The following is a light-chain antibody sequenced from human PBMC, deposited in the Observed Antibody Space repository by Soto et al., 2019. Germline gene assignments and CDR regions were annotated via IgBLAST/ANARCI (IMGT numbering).Light chain of an antibody. CDR1: SSDVGGFNY. CDR3: SSYVAGNTVV. J-gene: IGLJ2*01. Sequence: SALTQPPSASGSPGQSVTISCTGTSSDVGGFNYVSWYQQHPGKAPKLIIFEVIKRPSGVPDRFSGSKSGNTASLTVSGLQAEDEADYYCSSYVAGNTVVFGGGTKVTVL. V-gene: IGLV2-8*01. CDR2: EVI.